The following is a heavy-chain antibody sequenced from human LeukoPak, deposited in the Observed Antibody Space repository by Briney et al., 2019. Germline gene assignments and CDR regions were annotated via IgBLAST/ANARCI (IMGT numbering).Heavy chain of an antibody. J-gene: IGHJ4*02. CDR1: GFTFAGYW. D-gene: IGHD2-15*01. V-gene: IGHV3-7*01. CDR2: IKQDASEE. CDR3: VRDCRRASVDY. Sequence: PGGSLRLSCAASGFTFAGYWISWVRQAPGKGLEWVANIKQDASEEYYVDSVKGRFTISRDNAKNSLYLQMNSLRAEDTAVYYCVRDCRRASVDYWGQGTLVTVSS.